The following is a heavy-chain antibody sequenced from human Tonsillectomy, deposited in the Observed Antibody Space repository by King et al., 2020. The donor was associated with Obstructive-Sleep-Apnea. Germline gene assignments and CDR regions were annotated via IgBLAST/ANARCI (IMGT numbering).Heavy chain of an antibody. D-gene: IGHD3-22*01. CDR2: IYYSGST. V-gene: IGHV4-59*08. CDR3: ARISTRNSGFPLDY. J-gene: IGHJ4*02. CDR1: RGSISSYS. Sequence: VQLQESGPGLVKPSETLSLTCTVSRGSISSYSWSWSRQPPGWGLEWVGYIYYSGSTNYNPPLNSRDSISVDTSKNQFSLKLSSVAAADTAVYYCARISTRNSGFPLDYWGRGTLVTVSS.